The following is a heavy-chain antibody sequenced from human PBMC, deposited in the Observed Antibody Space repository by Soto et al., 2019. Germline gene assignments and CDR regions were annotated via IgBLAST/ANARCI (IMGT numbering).Heavy chain of an antibody. D-gene: IGHD6-19*01. V-gene: IGHV3-33*01. J-gene: IGHJ4*02. CDR3: ARDCAGYSSGWYQRGGFDY. Sequence: QVQLVESGGGVVQPGRSLRLSCAASGFTFSSYGMHWVRQAPGKVLEGVAGIWYDGSNKYYADSVKGRFTISRDNSKNTLYLQMNSLRAEDTAVYYCARDCAGYSSGWYQRGGFDYWGQGTLVTVSS. CDR2: IWYDGSNK. CDR1: GFTFSSYG.